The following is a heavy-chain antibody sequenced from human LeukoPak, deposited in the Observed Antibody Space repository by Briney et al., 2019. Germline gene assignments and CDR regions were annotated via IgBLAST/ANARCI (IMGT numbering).Heavy chain of an antibody. CDR3: ASGHYADYD. CDR1: EITFSDFW. D-gene: IGHD4-17*01. Sequence: GGSLRLSCSASEITFSDFWMNWVRQAPGKGLEWVASIKKDGSEEYYVVSVRGRFTISRDNAQNSLYLQMNSLRDEDTAVYYCASGHYADYDWGQGTLVTVSS. V-gene: IGHV3-7*01. J-gene: IGHJ4*02. CDR2: IKKDGSEE.